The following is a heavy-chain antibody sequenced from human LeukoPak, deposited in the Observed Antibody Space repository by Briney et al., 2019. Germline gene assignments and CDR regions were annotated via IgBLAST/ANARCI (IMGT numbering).Heavy chain of an antibody. CDR1: GYTFTSYY. Sequence: ASVKVSCKASGYTFTSYYMHWVRPAPGQGLEWMGIINPSGGSTSYAQKFQGRVTMTRDTSTSTVYMELSSLRSEDTAVYYCARDLINYYDSSGYGWFDPWGQGTLVTVSS. CDR3: ARDLINYYDSSGYGWFDP. D-gene: IGHD3-22*01. J-gene: IGHJ5*02. V-gene: IGHV1-46*03. CDR2: INPSGGST.